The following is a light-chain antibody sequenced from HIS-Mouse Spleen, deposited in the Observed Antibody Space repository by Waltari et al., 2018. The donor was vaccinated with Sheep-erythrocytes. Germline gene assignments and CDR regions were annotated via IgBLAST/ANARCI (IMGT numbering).Light chain of an antibody. CDR1: KLGDKY. Sequence: SYELTQPPSVSVSPGQTASIPCSGDKLGDKYACWYQQKPGQSPVLVIYQDSKRPSGIPERFSGSNSGNTATLTISGTQAMDEADYYCCSYAGSYTWVFGGGTKLTVL. CDR3: CSYAGSYTWV. CDR2: QDS. V-gene: IGLV3-1*01. J-gene: IGLJ3*02.